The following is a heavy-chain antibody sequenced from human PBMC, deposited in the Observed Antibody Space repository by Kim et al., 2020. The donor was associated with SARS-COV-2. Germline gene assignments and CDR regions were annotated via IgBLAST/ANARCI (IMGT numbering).Heavy chain of an antibody. CDR1: GFTFSSYS. J-gene: IGHJ6*02. Sequence: GGSLRLSCAASGFTFSSYSMNWVRQAPGKGLEWVSYISSSSSTIYYADSVKGRFTISRDNAKNSLYLQMNSLRDEDTAVYYCAGGQADYYDSVGYGMDVWGRGTTVTVS. D-gene: IGHD3-22*01. V-gene: IGHV3-48*02. CDR2: ISSSSSTI. CDR3: AGGQADYYDSVGYGMDV.